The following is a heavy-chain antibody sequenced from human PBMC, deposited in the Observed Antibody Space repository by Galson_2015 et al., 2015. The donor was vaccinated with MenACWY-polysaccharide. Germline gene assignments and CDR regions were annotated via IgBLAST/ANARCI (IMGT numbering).Heavy chain of an antibody. Sequence: SLRLSCAASGFTFSRHWMHWVRQAPGKGLVWVSRINSDGSRTDHADSVKGRFSMSRDNVRNYLYLQLNSLRVEDTALYYCAKGLDGVAAPDYWGQGTLVTVSS. CDR3: AKGLDGVAAPDY. CDR2: INSDGSRT. J-gene: IGHJ4*02. CDR1: GFTFSRHW. D-gene: IGHD6-13*01. V-gene: IGHV3-74*01.